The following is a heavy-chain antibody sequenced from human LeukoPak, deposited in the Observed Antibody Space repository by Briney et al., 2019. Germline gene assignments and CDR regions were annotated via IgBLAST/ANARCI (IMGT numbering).Heavy chain of an antibody. V-gene: IGHV4-31*02. D-gene: IGHD5-24*01. Sequence: TSQTLSLFCSVSGDFVINDNSIWSWIRQHPEQGLEWIGHFHPDGTTYYNPSLKSRLTISIDTSKNHFSLEMTSMTAADTAVYYCTRGADVYKTGSWGQGTLVTVSS. CDR2: FHPDGTT. CDR3: TRGADVYKTGS. J-gene: IGHJ1*01. CDR1: GDFVINDNSI.